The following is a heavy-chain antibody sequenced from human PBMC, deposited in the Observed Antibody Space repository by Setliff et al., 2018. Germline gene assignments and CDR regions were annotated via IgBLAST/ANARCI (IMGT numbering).Heavy chain of an antibody. CDR3: AKYSSSWGGYYYYYYYMDV. CDR1: GFTFSSYA. D-gene: IGHD6-13*01. J-gene: IGHJ6*03. Sequence: SLRLSCAASGFTFSSYAMSWVRQAPGKGLEWVSAISGSGGSTYYADSVKGRFTISRDNSKNTLYLQMNSLRAEDTAVYYCAKYSSSWGGYYYYYYYMDVWGKGTTVTVSS. V-gene: IGHV3-23*01. CDR2: ISGSGGST.